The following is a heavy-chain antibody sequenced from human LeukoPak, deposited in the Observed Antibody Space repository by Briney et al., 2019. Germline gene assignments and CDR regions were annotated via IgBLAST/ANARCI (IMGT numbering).Heavy chain of an antibody. CDR2: MNPNSGNT. CDR3: ARVGPFGDSAPYYFDY. J-gene: IGHJ4*02. Sequence: ASVKVSCKASGYTFTSYDINWVRQATGQGLEWMGWMNPNSGNTGYAQKFQGRVTITRNTSISTAYMELSSLRSEDTAVYYCARVGPFGDSAPYYFDYWGQGTLVTVSS. D-gene: IGHD4-17*01. CDR1: GYTFTSYD. V-gene: IGHV1-8*03.